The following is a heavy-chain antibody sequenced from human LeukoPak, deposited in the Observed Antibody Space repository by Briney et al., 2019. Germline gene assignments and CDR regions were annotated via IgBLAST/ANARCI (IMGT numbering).Heavy chain of an antibody. V-gene: IGHV3-30*02. CDR2: IRYDGSNK. CDR1: GFTFSSYG. Sequence: GGSLRLSCAASGFTFSSYGMHWVRQAPGKGLEWVAFIRYDGSNKYYADSVKGRFTISRDNSKNTLYLQMNSLRAEDTAVYYCAKSGRFLEWLLSHYYYYYMDVWGKGTTVTVSS. CDR3: AKSGRFLEWLLSHYYYYYMDV. J-gene: IGHJ6*03. D-gene: IGHD3-3*01.